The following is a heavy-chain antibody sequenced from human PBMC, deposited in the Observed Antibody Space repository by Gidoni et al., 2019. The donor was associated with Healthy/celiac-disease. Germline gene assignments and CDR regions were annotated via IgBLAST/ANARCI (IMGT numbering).Heavy chain of an antibody. Sequence: QVQLVQSGAEVKKPGASVKVSCKASGYTFTSYYMHWVRQAPGQGLEWMGIINPSGGSTSYEQKFQGRVTMTRDTSTSTVYMELSSLRSEDTAVYYCARDPWGYCSGGSCYSPYFDYWGQGTLVTVSS. CDR3: ARDPWGYCSGGSCYSPYFDY. CDR1: GYTFTSYY. V-gene: IGHV1-46*01. D-gene: IGHD2-15*01. CDR2: INPSGGST. J-gene: IGHJ4*02.